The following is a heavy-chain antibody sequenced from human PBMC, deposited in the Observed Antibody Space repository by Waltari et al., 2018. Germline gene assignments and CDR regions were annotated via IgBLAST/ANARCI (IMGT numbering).Heavy chain of an antibody. CDR1: GGSISSGSYY. V-gene: IGHV4-61*02. CDR2: IYTSGST. CDR3: ARDEYSSASSGY. D-gene: IGHD6-6*01. Sequence: QVQLQESGPGLVKPSQTLSLTCTVSGGSISSGSYYWSWIRQPAGKGLEWIGRIYTSGSTNYNPSLKSRVTISVDTSKNQFSLKLSSVTAADTAVYYCARDEYSSASSGYWGQGTLVTVSS. J-gene: IGHJ4*02.